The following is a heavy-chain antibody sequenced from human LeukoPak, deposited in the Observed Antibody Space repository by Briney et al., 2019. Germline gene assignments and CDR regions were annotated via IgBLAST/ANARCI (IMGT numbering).Heavy chain of an antibody. V-gene: IGHV1-69*01. CDR3: ASFTVYCSGGSCYPQDYYYYGMDV. CDR2: IIPIFGTA. D-gene: IGHD2-15*01. J-gene: IGHJ6*04. Sequence: SVTVSCKASGGTFSSYAFSWVRQAPGQGLEWMGGIIPIFGTASFAQKFQGRVTITADESTSTAYMELSSLRSEDTAVYYCASFTVYCSGGSCYPQDYYYYGMDVWGKGTTVTVSS. CDR1: GGTFSSYA.